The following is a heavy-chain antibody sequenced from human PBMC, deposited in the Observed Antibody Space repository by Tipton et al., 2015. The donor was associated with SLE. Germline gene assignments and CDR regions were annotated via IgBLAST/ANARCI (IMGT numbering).Heavy chain of an antibody. CDR2: IYHSGST. Sequence: TLSLTCAVSGGSISSGGYSWSWIRQPPGKGLEWIGYIYHSGSTYYNPSLKSRVTISVDRSKNQFSLKVSFVTAADTAVYYCARGGVQLELPFDYWGQGTLVTVSS. D-gene: IGHD1-7*01. CDR3: ARGGVQLELPFDY. CDR1: GGSISSGGYS. J-gene: IGHJ4*02. V-gene: IGHV4-30-2*01.